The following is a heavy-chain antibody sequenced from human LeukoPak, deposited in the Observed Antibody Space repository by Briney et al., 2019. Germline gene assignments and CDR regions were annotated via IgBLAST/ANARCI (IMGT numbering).Heavy chain of an antibody. D-gene: IGHD3-10*01. CDR2: IYYIGST. J-gene: IGHJ4*02. CDR1: GGSISSGDFY. CDR3: VSFSDVVGGVN. V-gene: IGHV4-30-4*01. Sequence: SQTLSLTCAVSGGSISSGDFYWSWIRQPPGKGLEYIGYIYYIGSTYYNPSLKSRVTISVDTSKNQFSLNLSSVTAADTAVYYCVSFSDVVGGVNWGQGTLVTVS.